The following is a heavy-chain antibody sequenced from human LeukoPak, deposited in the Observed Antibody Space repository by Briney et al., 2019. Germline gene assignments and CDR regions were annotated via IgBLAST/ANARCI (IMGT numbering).Heavy chain of an antibody. CDR1: GFTFSSYA. V-gene: IGHV3-30-3*01. Sequence: TGGSLRLSCAASGFTFSSYAMHWVRQAPGKGLEWVAVISYDGSNKYYADSVKGRFSISRDNSKNTLYLQMNSLRAEDTAVYYCARAPEYSSGWYFNYYYGMDVWGQGTTVTVSS. CDR2: ISYDGSNK. CDR3: ARAPEYSSGWYFNYYYGMDV. J-gene: IGHJ6*02. D-gene: IGHD6-19*01.